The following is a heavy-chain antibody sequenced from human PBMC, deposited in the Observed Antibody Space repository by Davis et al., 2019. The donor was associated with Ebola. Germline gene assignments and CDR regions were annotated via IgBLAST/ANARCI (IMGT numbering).Heavy chain of an antibody. V-gene: IGHV3-30*18. CDR1: GFTFSSYG. D-gene: IGHD1-1*01. Sequence: GESLKISCAASGFTFSSYGMHWVRQAPGKGLEWVAVISYDGSNKYYADSVKGRFTISRDNSKNTLYLQMNSLRAEDTAVYYCAKPQYKTSPFDYWGQGTLVTVSS. J-gene: IGHJ4*02. CDR3: AKPQYKTSPFDY. CDR2: ISYDGSNK.